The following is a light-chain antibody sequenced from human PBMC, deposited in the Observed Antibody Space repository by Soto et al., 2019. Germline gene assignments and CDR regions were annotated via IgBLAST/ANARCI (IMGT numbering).Light chain of an antibody. CDR2: KAS. CDR3: QQNKSYST. Sequence: DIQMNQSPSTLSGTVGDRATMXXRASQTISSWLAWYQQKPGKAPKIRFYKASTLNGGVPSRFSSSGSGTEFTLTISSLQPDDFATYYYQQNKSYSTFGQGTRLEIK. CDR1: QTISSW. V-gene: IGKV1-5*03. J-gene: IGKJ5*01.